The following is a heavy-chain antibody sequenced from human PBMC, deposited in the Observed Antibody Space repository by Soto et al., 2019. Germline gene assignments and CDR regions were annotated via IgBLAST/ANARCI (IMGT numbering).Heavy chain of an antibody. Sequence: GGSLRLSCAASGFTFSSYAMHWVRQAPGKGLEWVASTSYDGSNKYYGDSVKGRFTISRDNSKNTLYLQMNSLRAEDTAVYYCAKRIDYYYYMDVWGKGTTVTVSS. V-gene: IGHV3-30*18. CDR1: GFTFSSYA. J-gene: IGHJ6*03. CDR3: AKRIDYYYYMDV. CDR2: TSYDGSNK. D-gene: IGHD2-21*01.